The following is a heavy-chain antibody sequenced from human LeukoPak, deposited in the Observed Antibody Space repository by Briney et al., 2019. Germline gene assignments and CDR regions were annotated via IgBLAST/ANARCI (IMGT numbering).Heavy chain of an antibody. CDR1: GFTFDDYA. V-gene: IGHV3-9*01. CDR3: ASEGRMVRGEALDY. CDR2: ISWNSGSI. J-gene: IGHJ4*02. D-gene: IGHD3-10*01. Sequence: PGGCLRLSCAASGFTFDDYAMHWVRQAPGKGLEWVSGISWNSGSIGYADSVKGRFTISRDNAKNTLYLQMNSLRAEDTAVYYCASEGRMVRGEALDYWGQGTLVTVSS.